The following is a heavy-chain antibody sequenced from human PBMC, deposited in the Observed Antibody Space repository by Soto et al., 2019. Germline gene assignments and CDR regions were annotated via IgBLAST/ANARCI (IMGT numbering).Heavy chain of an antibody. D-gene: IGHD3-10*01. V-gene: IGHV5-51*01. CDR3: ARHGRTMSYSIDY. CDR1: GYSFTSYW. Sequence: GESLKISCKGSGYSFTSYWIGWVRQMPGKGLEWMGIIYPGDSDTRYSTSFQGQVTISVDKSISTAYLQWSSLKASDTAMYYCARHGRTMSYSIDYWGQGTLFTVSS. CDR2: IYPGDSDT. J-gene: IGHJ4*02.